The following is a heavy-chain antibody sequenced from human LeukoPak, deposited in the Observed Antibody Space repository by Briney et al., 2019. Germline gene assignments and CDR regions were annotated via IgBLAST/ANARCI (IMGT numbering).Heavy chain of an antibody. V-gene: IGHV4-4*07. CDR3: ASARVVLDAFDI. J-gene: IGHJ3*02. CDR1: GGSISSYY. CDR2: IYTSGST. Sequence: SETLSLTCTVSGGSISSYYWSWIRQPAGKGLEWIGRIYTSGSTNYNPSLKSRVTMSVDTSKNRFSLKLSSVTAADTAVYYCASARVVLDAFDIWGQGTMVTVSS. D-gene: IGHD2-15*01.